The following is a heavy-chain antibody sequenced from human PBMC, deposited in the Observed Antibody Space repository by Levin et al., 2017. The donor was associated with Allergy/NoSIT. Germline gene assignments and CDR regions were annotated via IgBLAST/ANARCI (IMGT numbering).Heavy chain of an antibody. CDR1: GFTVSSNY. CDR2: IYSGGST. CDR3: ARDRGDKDGSGWVAY. V-gene: IGHV3-66*02. Sequence: GGSLRLSCAASGFTVSSNYMSWVRQAPGKGLEWVSVIYSGGSTYYADSVKGRFTISRDNSKNTLYLQMNSLRAEDTAVYYCARDRGDKDGSGWVAYWGQGTLVTVSS. J-gene: IGHJ4*02. D-gene: IGHD6-19*01.